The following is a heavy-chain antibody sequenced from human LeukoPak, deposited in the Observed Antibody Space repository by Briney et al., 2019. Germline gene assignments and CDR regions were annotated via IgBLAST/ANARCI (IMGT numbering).Heavy chain of an antibody. V-gene: IGHV3-21*01. J-gene: IGHJ3*02. CDR1: GFTFSSYS. CDR2: ISSSSTYI. CDR3: ARASEGI. Sequence: GGSLRLSCAASGFTFSSYSMNWVRQAPGKGLEWVSSISSSSTYIYYADSLKGRFTISRDNAKNSLYLQMNSLRVEDSAVYYCARASEGIWGQGTMVTVSS.